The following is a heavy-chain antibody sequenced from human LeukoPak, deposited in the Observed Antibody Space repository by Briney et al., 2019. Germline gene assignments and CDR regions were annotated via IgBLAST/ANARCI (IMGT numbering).Heavy chain of an antibody. Sequence: SETLSLTCGASGYSISSGYYRGWLRQPPRKRLEGIGNITHSGSTYYKPSLKSRVTISVDTAKNQLYLKLSTVTAAETAVYYCARDRAAYYYYMDVWGKGTTVTVSS. CDR2: ITHSGST. CDR1: GYSISSGYY. V-gene: IGHV4-38-2*02. CDR3: ARDRAAYYYYMDV. J-gene: IGHJ6*03.